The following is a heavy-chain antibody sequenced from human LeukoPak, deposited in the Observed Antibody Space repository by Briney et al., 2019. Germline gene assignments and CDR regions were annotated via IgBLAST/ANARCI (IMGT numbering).Heavy chain of an antibody. J-gene: IGHJ6*02. CDR3: ARNGALNGGIVVVPAASPHTSNYYGMDV. D-gene: IGHD2-2*01. CDR2: ISSSGSTI. CDR1: GFTFSDYY. V-gene: IGHV3-11*01. Sequence: GGSLRLSCAASGFTFSDYYMSWIRQAPGKGLEWVSYISSSGSTIYYADSVKGRFTISRDNAKNSLHLQMNSLRAEDTAVYYCARNGALNGGIVVVPAASPHTSNYYGMDVWGQGTTVTVSS.